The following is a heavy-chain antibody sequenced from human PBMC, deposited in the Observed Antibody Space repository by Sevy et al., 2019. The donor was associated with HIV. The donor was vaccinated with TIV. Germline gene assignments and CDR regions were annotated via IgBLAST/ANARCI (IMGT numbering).Heavy chain of an antibody. CDR2: NNPDSGDP. D-gene: IGHD5-18*01. V-gene: IGHV1-2*02. CDR3: ARPGGYTYGSFLDY. CDR1: GYTFNDFF. Sequence: ASVKVSCKASGYTFNDFFIHWVRQAPGQGLEWMAWNNPDSGDPKYARNFQGRITVTRETSRNTAYMELRSLRADDTGVYYCARPGGYTYGSFLDYWCQGTLVTVSS. J-gene: IGHJ4*02.